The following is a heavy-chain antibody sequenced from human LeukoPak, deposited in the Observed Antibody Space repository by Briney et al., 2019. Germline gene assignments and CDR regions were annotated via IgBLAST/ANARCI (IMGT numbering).Heavy chain of an antibody. CDR2: ISPTSSYM. Sequence: GSLRLSCAAPGFTFTDFYMNWVRQAPGKGLEWVSWISPTSSYMYYADSVKGRFTISRDNAKNSLYLQMNSLRAEDTALYYCVRDADGGNSWFDTWGQGTLVTVSS. V-gene: IGHV3-21*04. CDR1: GFTFTDFY. D-gene: IGHD4-23*01. CDR3: VRDADGGNSWFDT. J-gene: IGHJ5*02.